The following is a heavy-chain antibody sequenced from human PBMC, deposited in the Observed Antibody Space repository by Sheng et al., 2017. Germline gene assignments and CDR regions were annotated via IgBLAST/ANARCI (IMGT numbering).Heavy chain of an antibody. CDR2: IITIFGTA. CDR3: ARDRGAKDAFDI. Sequence: QVQLEQSGAEVKKPGSSVKVSCKASGGTFSSHEISWVRQAPGQGLEWMGGIITIFGTANYAQKFQGRVTNTADESTSTAYMELSSLRSDDTAVYYCARDRGAKDAFDIWGQGTMVTVSS. J-gene: IGHJ3*02. V-gene: IGHV1-69*13. D-gene: IGHD1-26*01. CDR1: GGTFSSHE.